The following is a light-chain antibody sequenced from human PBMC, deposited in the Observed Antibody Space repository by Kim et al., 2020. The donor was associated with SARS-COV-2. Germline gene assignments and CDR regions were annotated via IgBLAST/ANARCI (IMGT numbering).Light chain of an antibody. Sequence: VTPKEKVTITGRASQTIGSSLHGYQQKPGQSPKLLIKYVSQAFSGVPPRFSGSGSRTDFTLTINSLEAEDVATYYCHQTNTLPWTFGQRTKVDIK. CDR3: HQTNTLPWT. CDR1: QTIGSS. J-gene: IGKJ1*01. V-gene: IGKV6-21*01. CDR2: YVS.